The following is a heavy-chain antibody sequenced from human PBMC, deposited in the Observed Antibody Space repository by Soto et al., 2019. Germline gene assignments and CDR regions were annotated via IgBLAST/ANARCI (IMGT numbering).Heavy chain of an antibody. CDR3: ARDPGSSTGDYFDY. V-gene: IGHV4-31*03. CDR2: IYYSGST. D-gene: IGHD6-6*01. Sequence: KPPETLSLTCTVSGGSISSGGYYWSWIRQHPGKGLEWIGYIYYSGSTYYNPSLKSRVTISVDTSKNQFSLKLSSVTAADTAVYYCARDPGSSTGDYFDYWGQGTLVTVSS. J-gene: IGHJ4*02. CDR1: GGSISSGGYY.